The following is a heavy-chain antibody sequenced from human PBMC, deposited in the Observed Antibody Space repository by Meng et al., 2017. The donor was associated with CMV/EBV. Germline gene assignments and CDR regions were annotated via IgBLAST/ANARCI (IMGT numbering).Heavy chain of an antibody. V-gene: IGHV4-4*07. CDR1: GGSFSRYY. Sequence: GLWQLSETLHLSCTVSGGSFSRYYWSCSRQPAGKGLEWIVRIYTSWSTNYNPSLKRRVTMSVDTSKNQFSLKLSSVTAADTAVYYCAREIVVVPAAIDNWFDPWGQGTLVTVSS. CDR2: IYTSWST. D-gene: IGHD2-2*02. J-gene: IGHJ5*02. CDR3: AREIVVVPAAIDNWFDP.